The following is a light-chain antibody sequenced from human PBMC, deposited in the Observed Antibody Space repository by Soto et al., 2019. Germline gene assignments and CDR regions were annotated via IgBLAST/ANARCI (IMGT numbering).Light chain of an antibody. CDR2: DSS. CDR3: QQRSNWPIT. V-gene: IGKV3-11*01. Sequence: EIVLTQSPGTLSLSPGERATLSCRASQTVIHNHLAWHQQKPGQAPRLLIYDSSNRATGIPARFSGSGSGTDFTLTISSLEPEDFAVYYCQQRSNWPITFGQGTRLEIK. CDR1: QTVIHNH. J-gene: IGKJ5*01.